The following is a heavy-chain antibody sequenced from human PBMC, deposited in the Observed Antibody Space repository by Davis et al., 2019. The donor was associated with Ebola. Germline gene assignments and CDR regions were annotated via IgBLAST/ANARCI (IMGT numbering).Heavy chain of an antibody. D-gene: IGHD6-6*01. J-gene: IGHJ4*02. CDR1: GFTFSSYA. CDR3: ARRSSQALD. CDR2: IRSKAYGGTT. Sequence: GESLKISCAASGFTFSSYAMSWVRQAPGKGLEWVGFIRSKAYGGTTEYAASVKGRFTISRDNSKNTLYLQMNSLRAEDTAVYYCARRSSQALDWGQGTLVTVSS. V-gene: IGHV3-49*04.